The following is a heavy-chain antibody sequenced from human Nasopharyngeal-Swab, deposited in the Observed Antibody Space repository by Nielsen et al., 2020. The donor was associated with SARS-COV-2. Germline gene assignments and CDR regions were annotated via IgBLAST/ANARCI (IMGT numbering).Heavy chain of an antibody. CDR3: ARDNYDSSGVNWFDP. D-gene: IGHD3-22*01. CDR2: ISSSSSYI. J-gene: IGHJ5*02. CDR1: GFTFSSYS. Sequence: GGSLRLSCAASGFTFSSYSMNWVRQAPGKGLEWVSSISSSSSYIYYADSVKGRFTISRDNAKNSLYLQMNSLRAEDTAVYYCARDNYDSSGVNWFDPWGQGTLVTVSS. V-gene: IGHV3-21*01.